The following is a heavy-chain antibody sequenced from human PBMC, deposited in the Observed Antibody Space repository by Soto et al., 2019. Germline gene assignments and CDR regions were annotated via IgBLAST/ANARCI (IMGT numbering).Heavy chain of an antibody. Sequence: QITLKESGPTLVKPTQTLTLTCTFSGFSLSTSGVGVGWIRQPPGKALEWLTLIYWDDDKRYSPSLKSRLTITKATSKNQVVLTMTNMDPVDTATYYCAHTRYYYGSGSYYKGPSYFDYWGQGTLVTVSS. CDR1: GFSLSTSGVG. CDR3: AHTRYYYGSGSYYKGPSYFDY. V-gene: IGHV2-5*02. CDR2: IYWDDDK. J-gene: IGHJ4*02. D-gene: IGHD3-10*01.